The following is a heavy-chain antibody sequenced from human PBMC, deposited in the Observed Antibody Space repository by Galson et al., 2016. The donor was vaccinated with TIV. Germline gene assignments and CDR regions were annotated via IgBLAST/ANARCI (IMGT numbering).Heavy chain of an antibody. V-gene: IGHV1-8*01. CDR3: ARWSSSSYKDLISFAFDI. J-gene: IGHJ3*02. D-gene: IGHD3-22*01. CDR2: INPHSGRT. Sequence: SVKVSCKASGYTFTSYDINWLRQAPGQGPEWMGWINPHSGRTGYAQKFQGRIIMTRDISISTAYMELSSLRSEDTAVYYCARWSSSSYKDLISFAFDIWGQGTTVTVSS. CDR1: GYTFTSYD.